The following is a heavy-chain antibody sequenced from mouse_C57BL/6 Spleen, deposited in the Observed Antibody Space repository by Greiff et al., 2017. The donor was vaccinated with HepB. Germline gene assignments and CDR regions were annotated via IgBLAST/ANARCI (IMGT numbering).Heavy chain of an antibody. CDR2: IDPSDSET. CDR1: GYTFTSYW. Sequence: QVQLKQPGAELVRPGSSVKLSCKASGYTFTSYWMHWVKQRPIQGLEWIGNIDPSDSETHYNQKFKDKATLTVDKSSSTAYMQLSSLTSEDSAVYYCARGGYGSSYLFAYWGQGTLVTVSA. CDR3: ARGGYGSSYLFAY. J-gene: IGHJ3*01. V-gene: IGHV1-52*01. D-gene: IGHD1-1*01.